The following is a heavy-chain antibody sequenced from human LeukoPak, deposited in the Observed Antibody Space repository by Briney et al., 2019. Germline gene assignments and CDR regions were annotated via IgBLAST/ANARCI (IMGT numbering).Heavy chain of an antibody. CDR1: GGSFSGYY. CDR3: ARERKYYYGSGSSYYYYYMDV. J-gene: IGHJ6*03. V-gene: IGHV4-59*01. Sequence: SETLSLTCAVYGGSFSGYYWSWIRQPPGKGLEWIGYIYYSGSTNYNPSLKSRVTISVDTPKNQFSLKLSSVTAADTAVYYCARERKYYYGSGSSYYYYYMDVWGKGTTVTVSS. CDR2: IYYSGST. D-gene: IGHD3-10*01.